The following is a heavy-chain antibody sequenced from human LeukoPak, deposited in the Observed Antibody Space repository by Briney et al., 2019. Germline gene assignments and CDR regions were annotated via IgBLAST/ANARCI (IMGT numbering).Heavy chain of an antibody. V-gene: IGHV3-53*01. CDR1: GFAVSSNY. D-gene: IGHD3-9*01. J-gene: IGHJ4*02. CDR2: IYSGGST. Sequence: GGSLRLSCAASGFAVSSNYMSWVRQAPGKGLEWVSVIYSGGSTYYADSVKGRFTISRDNSKNTLYLKMNSLRAEDTAVYYSARGPSDILTGYYTDYFDYWGQGTLVTVSS. CDR3: ARGPSDILTGYYTDYFDY.